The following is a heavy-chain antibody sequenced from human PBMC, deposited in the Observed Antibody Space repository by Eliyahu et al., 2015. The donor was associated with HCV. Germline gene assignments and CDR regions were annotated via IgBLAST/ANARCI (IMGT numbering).Heavy chain of an antibody. Sequence: QLQLQESGPGLVKPSETLSLTCTVXGGSIXSSSXYWGXXRQPPGKGLEWIGIIYYSGSTXYNPSLKSRVTISVDTSKNQFCLKLXSVTAADTAVYYCARQHRRLGIPVVVAATLDWFDPWGQGTLVIVSS. V-gene: IGHV4-39*01. CDR1: GGSIXSSSXY. J-gene: IGHJ5*02. CDR3: ARQHRRLGIPVVVAATLDWFDP. D-gene: IGHD2-15*01. CDR2: IYYSGST.